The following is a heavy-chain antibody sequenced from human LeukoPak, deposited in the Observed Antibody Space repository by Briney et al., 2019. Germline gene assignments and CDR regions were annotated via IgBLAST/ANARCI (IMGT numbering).Heavy chain of an antibody. CDR2: ISGSGGST. V-gene: IGHV3-23*01. Sequence: QPGGTLRLSCAASGFTFSSYGMSWVRQAPGKGLEWVSAISGSGGSTYYADSVEGRFTISRDNSKNTLYLQMNSLRAEDTAVYYCAKLDLGYCSSTSWCTFDIWGQGTMVTVSS. J-gene: IGHJ3*02. D-gene: IGHD2-2*02. CDR1: GFTFSSYG. CDR3: AKLDLGYCSSTSWCTFDI.